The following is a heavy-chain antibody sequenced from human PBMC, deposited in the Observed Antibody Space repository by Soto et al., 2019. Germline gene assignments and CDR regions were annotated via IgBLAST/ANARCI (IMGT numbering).Heavy chain of an antibody. CDR2: IIPIFGTA. V-gene: IGHV1-69*13. CDR3: ARVPVLYGYSGYEYYFDY. CDR1: GGTFSSYA. D-gene: IGHD5-12*01. Sequence: GASVKVSCKASGGTFSSYAISWVRQAPGQGLEWMGGIIPIFGTANYAQKFQGRVTITADESTSTAYMELSSLRSEDTAVYYCARVPVLYGYSGYEYYFDYWGQGTLVTVSS. J-gene: IGHJ4*02.